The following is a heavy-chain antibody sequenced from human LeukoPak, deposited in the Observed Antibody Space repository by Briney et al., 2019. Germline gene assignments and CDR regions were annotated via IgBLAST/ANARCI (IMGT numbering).Heavy chain of an antibody. Sequence: PSETLSLTCTVSGGSISSSSYCWGWIRQPPGKGLEWIGNICYSGRTYYNPSLKSRVALSADTSKNQFSLKLSSVTAADTALYYCAKGSGINHYHWIDPWGQGTLVTVSS. CDR2: ICYSGRT. D-gene: IGHD1-14*01. CDR3: AKGSGINHYHWIDP. J-gene: IGHJ5*02. CDR1: GGSISSSSYC. V-gene: IGHV4-39*01.